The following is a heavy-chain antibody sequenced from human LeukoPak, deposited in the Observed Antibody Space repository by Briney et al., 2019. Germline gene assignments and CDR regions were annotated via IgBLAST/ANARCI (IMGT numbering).Heavy chain of an antibody. CDR1: GGTFSSYA. J-gene: IGHJ6*02. V-gene: IGHV1-69*13. Sequence: GASVKVSCKASGGTFSSYAISWVRQAPGQGLEWMGGIIPIFGTANYAQKFQGRVTITADESTSTAYMELSSLRSEDTVVYYCATLSGCSGGSCYSLYYYYGMDVWGQGTTVTVSS. D-gene: IGHD2-15*01. CDR2: IIPIFGTA. CDR3: ATLSGCSGGSCYSLYYYYGMDV.